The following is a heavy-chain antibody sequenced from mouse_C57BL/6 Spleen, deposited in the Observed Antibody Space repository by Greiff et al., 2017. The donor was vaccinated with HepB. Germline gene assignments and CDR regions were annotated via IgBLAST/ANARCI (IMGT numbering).Heavy chain of an antibody. V-gene: IGHV5-17*01. CDR3: AKLGAQGY. CDR2: ISSGSSTI. Sequence: EVKLQESGGGLVKPGGSLKLSCAASGFTFSDYGMHWVRQAPEKGLEWVAYISSGSSTIYYADTVKGRFTISRDNAKNTLFLQMTSLRSEDTAMYYCAKLGAQGYWGQGTTLTVSS. CDR1: GFTFSDYG. D-gene: IGHD3-1*01. J-gene: IGHJ2*01.